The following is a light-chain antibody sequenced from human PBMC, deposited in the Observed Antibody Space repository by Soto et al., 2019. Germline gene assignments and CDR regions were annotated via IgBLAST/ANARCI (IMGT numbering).Light chain of an antibody. CDR3: QQRSNWPWTT. CDR1: ESVSIY. CDR2: DAS. J-gene: IGKJ1*01. Sequence: EIVLTQSPATLSLSPGESATLSCRASESVSIYISWYKQKPAQAPRLLIYDASNRATGIPTRFSGSGSGTDFSLTISSLEPEDFAVYYCQQRSNWPWTTFGPGTRVELK. V-gene: IGKV3-11*01.